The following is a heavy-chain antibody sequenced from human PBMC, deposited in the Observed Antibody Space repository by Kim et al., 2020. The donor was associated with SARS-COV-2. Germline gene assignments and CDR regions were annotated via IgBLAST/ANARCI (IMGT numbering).Heavy chain of an antibody. CDR1: GGSITYYY. D-gene: IGHD5-18*01. J-gene: IGHJ4*02. CDR3: ARAGYSKFDY. V-gene: IGHV4-59*08. CDR2: IYYSGST. Sequence: SETLSLTCTVSGGSITYYYWSWIRQPPGKGLEWIGYIYYSGSTNYNPSLKSRVTISVDTSKNQFSLKLNSVTAADTAVYYCARAGYSKFDYWGQGTLVTVSS.